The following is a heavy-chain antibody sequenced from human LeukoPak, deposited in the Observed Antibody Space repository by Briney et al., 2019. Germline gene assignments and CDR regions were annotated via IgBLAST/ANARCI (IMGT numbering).Heavy chain of an antibody. CDR2: ISGDGGRT. CDR3: AKDLASVYDAFNI. J-gene: IGHJ3*02. Sequence: GGSLRLSCAASGFTFDDYAMNWVRQAPGKGLEWVSLISGDGGRTFYADSVRGRFTISRDNSKNSLYLEMNSMRTEDTALYYCAKDLASVYDAFNIWGQGTMVTVSS. V-gene: IGHV3-43*02. CDR1: GFTFDDYA.